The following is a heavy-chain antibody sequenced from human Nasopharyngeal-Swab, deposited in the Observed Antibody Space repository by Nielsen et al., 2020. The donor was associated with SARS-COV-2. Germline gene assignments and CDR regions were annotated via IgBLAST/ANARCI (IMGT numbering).Heavy chain of an antibody. D-gene: IGHD6-19*01. CDR3: ANLLSGWYEGNAFDI. J-gene: IGHJ3*02. V-gene: IGHV3-9*01. CDR2: IRWNSGSI. Sequence: GGSLRLSCAASGFTFDDYAMHWVRQAPGKGLEWVSGIRWNSGSIGYADSVKGRFTISRDNAKNSLYLQMNSLRAEDTALYYCANLLSGWYEGNAFDIWGQGTMVTVSS. CDR1: GFTFDDYA.